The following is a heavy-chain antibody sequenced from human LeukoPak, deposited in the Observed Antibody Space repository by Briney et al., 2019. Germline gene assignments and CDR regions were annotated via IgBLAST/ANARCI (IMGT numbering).Heavy chain of an antibody. Sequence: ASVKDSCKASGYTFTGYYMHWVRQAPGQGLEWMGWINPNSGGTNYAQKFQGRVTMTRDTSISTAYMELSRLRSDDTAVYYCARGGSSGWIYYFDYWGQGTLVTVSS. J-gene: IGHJ4*02. CDR1: GYTFTGYY. D-gene: IGHD6-19*01. CDR3: ARGGSSGWIYYFDY. V-gene: IGHV1-2*02. CDR2: INPNSGGT.